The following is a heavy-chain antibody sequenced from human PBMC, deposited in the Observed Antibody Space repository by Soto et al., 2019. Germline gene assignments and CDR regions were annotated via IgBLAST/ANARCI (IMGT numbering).Heavy chain of an antibody. CDR1: GFTFDDYA. V-gene: IGHV3-9*01. CDR2: LSCNSGSI. J-gene: IGHJ6*03. CDR3: AKDRSYQPRHMDV. D-gene: IGHD2-2*01. Sequence: SLGLSCAASGFTFDDYAMHWVRQAPGKGLEWVSGLSCNSGSIGYADSVKGRLTISRDNAKNSRYLQMNSLRADETALFYCAKDRSYQPRHMDVWGKGPTVAVSS.